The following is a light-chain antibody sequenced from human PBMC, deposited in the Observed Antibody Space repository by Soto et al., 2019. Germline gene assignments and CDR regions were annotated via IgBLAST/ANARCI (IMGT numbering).Light chain of an antibody. Sequence: ENVLTQSPVTLSLSPGERATLSCRASQSVDSSYLAWYQQKPGQAPRLLIYGTSSRATGIPDRFSGSGSGTDFTLTINSLEPEDFAVYYCQQFADSLYTFGQGTKLEIK. J-gene: IGKJ2*01. CDR3: QQFADSLYT. CDR2: GTS. CDR1: QSVDSSY. V-gene: IGKV3-20*01.